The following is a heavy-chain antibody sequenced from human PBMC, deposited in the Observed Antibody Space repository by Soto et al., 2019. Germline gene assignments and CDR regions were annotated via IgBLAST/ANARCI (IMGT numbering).Heavy chain of an antibody. V-gene: IGHV3-11*01. Sequence: GCLRLSCAASGFTFTDYFMSWIRQTPGRGLEWVSYISSSGSAIYYADSVKGRFTISRDNAQNSLYLQMNSLRVEDTAVYYCAKDGPSGEDYSHYWGQAPLVTVP. CDR3: AKDGPSGEDYSHY. J-gene: IGHJ4*02. D-gene: IGHD3-10*01. CDR2: ISSSGSAI. CDR1: GFTFTDYF.